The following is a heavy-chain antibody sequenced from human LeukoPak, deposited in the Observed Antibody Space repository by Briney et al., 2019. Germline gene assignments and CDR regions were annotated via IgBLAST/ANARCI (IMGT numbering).Heavy chain of an antibody. Sequence: ASVKVSCKASGYTFTGYYMHWVRQAPGQGLEWMGWINPNSGDTNYAQKFQGRVTMTRDTSITTAYMELSRLRSDDTAVYYCARDLYSGYGVRIDYWGQGTLVTVSS. D-gene: IGHD5-12*01. V-gene: IGHV1-2*02. J-gene: IGHJ4*02. CDR3: ARDLYSGYGVRIDY. CDR1: GYTFTGYY. CDR2: INPNSGDT.